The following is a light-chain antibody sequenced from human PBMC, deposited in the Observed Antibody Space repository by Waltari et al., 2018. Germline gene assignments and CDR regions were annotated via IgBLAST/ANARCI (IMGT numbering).Light chain of an antibody. Sequence: EIVMTQSPATLSVSPGERATLSCRVSQSVSSNLAWYQQKPGQAPRLLIYGASTRDTGIPARFSGSGSGTEFTLTISSLQSEDFAVYYCQQYNNWPVGFGQGTKLEIK. CDR1: QSVSSN. V-gene: IGKV3-15*01. CDR2: GAS. CDR3: QQYNNWPVG. J-gene: IGKJ2*03.